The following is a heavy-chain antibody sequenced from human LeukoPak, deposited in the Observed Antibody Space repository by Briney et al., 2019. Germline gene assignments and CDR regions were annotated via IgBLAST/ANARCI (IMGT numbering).Heavy chain of an antibody. CDR2: ISSSGSTI. J-gene: IGHJ6*02. V-gene: IGHV3-48*03. CDR3: ARDYGAGMDV. CDR1: GFTFSSYE. D-gene: IGHD4-17*01. Sequence: GGSLRLSCAASGFTFSSYEMNWVRQAPGKGLEWVSYISSSGSTIYYADSVKGRFTVSRDNAKNSLYLQMNSLRAEDTAVYYCARDYGAGMDVWGQGTTVTVSS.